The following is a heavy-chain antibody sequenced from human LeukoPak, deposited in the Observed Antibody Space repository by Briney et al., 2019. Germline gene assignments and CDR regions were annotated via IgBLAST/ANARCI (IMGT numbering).Heavy chain of an antibody. CDR2: MNPNSGNT. CDR1: GYTFTSYD. D-gene: IGHD4-17*01. V-gene: IGHV1-8*01. J-gene: IGHJ4*02. CDR3: VRGGTTVTTRGDDY. Sequence: ASVKVSCKASGYTFTSYDINWVRQATGQGLEWMGWMNPNSGNTGYAQKFQGRVTMTRNTSISTAYMELSSLRSEDTAVYYCVRGGTTVTTRGDDYWGQGTLVTVSS.